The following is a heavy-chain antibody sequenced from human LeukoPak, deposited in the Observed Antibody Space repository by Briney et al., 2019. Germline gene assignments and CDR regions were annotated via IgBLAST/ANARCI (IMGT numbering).Heavy chain of an antibody. Sequence: SETLSLTCAVYGGSFSGYYWSWIRQPPGKGLEWIGEINHSGSTNYNPSLKSRVTISVDTSKNQFSLKLSSVTAAGTAVYYCARGPVLTGSLLYYYYYMDVWGKGTTVTVSS. V-gene: IGHV4-34*01. CDR1: GGSFSGYY. D-gene: IGHD3-9*01. CDR3: ARGPVLTGSLLYYYYYMDV. CDR2: INHSGST. J-gene: IGHJ6*03.